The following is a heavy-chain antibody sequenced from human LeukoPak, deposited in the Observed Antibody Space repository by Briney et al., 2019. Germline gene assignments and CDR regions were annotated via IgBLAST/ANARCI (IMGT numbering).Heavy chain of an antibody. V-gene: IGHV3-7*01. CDR2: IKREGNEK. Sequence: HTGGPLRLSCAPSGFTFSCYWMNWVRQAPGEGLECVANIKREGNEKNYVDSVKGRFTISRDNAKNSLYLQMDSLRAEDTAVYYCAKEGAYPIITYDSWGQGALVTVSS. CDR1: GFTFSCYW. J-gene: IGHJ5*01. D-gene: IGHD3-10*01. CDR3: AKEGAYPIITYDS.